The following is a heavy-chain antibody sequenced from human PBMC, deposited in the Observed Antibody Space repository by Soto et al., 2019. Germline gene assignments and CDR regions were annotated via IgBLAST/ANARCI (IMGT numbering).Heavy chain of an antibody. CDR3: ARTLRDYGRGFDY. Sequence: ASVKVSCKASGYTFTGYYMHWVRQAPGQGLEWMGWINPNSGGTNYAQKFQGWVTMTRDTSISTAYMELSRLRSDDTAVYYCARTLRDYGRGFDYWGQGTLVTVSS. V-gene: IGHV1-2*04. CDR1: GYTFTGYY. J-gene: IGHJ4*02. D-gene: IGHD4-17*01. CDR2: INPNSGGT.